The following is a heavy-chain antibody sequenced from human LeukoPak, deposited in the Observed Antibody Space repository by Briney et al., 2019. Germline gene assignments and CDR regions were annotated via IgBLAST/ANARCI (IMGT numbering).Heavy chain of an antibody. CDR3: ARDSIAAAEGVDY. CDR1: GYSISSGYY. D-gene: IGHD6-13*01. CDR2: IYHSGST. J-gene: IGHJ4*02. Sequence: PSETLSLTCSVSGYSISSGYYWGWIRQPPGKGLEWIGSIYHSGSTYYNPSLKSRVTISVDTSKNQFSLKLSSVTAADTAVYYCARDSIAAAEGVDYWGQGTLVTVSS. V-gene: IGHV4-38-2*02.